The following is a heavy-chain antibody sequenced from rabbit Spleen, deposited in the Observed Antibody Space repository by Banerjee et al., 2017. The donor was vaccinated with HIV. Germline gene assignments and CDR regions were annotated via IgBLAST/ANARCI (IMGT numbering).Heavy chain of an antibody. J-gene: IGHJ4*01. D-gene: IGHD8-1*01. CDR1: GFSFSSSDY. Sequence: QSLEESGGALVQPEGSLALTCKASGFSFSSSDYICWVRQAPGKGLEWISCIAGSSSGFTYSATWAKGRFTISKTSSTTVTLQMTSLTAADTATYFCARDAGSYDYIDVYFNLWGPGTLVTVS. CDR3: ARDAGSYDYIDVYFNL. CDR2: IAGSSSGFT. V-gene: IGHV1S40*01.